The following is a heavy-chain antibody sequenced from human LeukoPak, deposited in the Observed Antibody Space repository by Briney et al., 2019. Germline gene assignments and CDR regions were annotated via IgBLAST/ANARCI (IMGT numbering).Heavy chain of an antibody. Sequence: ASVKVSCKASGYTFTSYGISWVRQAPGQGLEWMGWISAYNGNTNYAQKLQGRVTMTTDTSTSTAYMELRSLRSDDTAVYYCARGDYYDSSIYYAFDIWGQGTMVTVSS. CDR3: ARGDYYDSSIYYAFDI. D-gene: IGHD3-22*01. V-gene: IGHV1-18*01. CDR2: ISAYNGNT. J-gene: IGHJ3*02. CDR1: GYTFTSYG.